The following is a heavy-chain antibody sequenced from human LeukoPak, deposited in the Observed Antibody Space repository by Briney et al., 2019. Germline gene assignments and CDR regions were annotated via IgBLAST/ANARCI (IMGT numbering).Heavy chain of an antibody. CDR3: AKDDGQQGHSSWYEGDAFDI. D-gene: IGHD6-13*01. J-gene: IGHJ3*02. Sequence: GGSLRLSCAASGFTFDDYGMSWVRQAPGKGLEWVSGINWNSGSTGYADSVKGRFTISRDNSKNTLYLQMNSLRAEDTAVYYCAKDDGQQGHSSWYEGDAFDIWGQGTMVTVSS. CDR1: GFTFDDYG. V-gene: IGHV3-20*04. CDR2: INWNSGST.